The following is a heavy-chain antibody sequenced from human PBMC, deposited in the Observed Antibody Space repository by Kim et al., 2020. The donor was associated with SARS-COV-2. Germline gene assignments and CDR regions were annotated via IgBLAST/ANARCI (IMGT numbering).Heavy chain of an antibody. CDR2: IYYSGST. CDR1: GGSISSSSYY. D-gene: IGHD3-22*01. V-gene: IGHV4-39*01. Sequence: SETLSLTCTVSGGSISSSSYYWGWIRQPPGKGLEWIGSIYYSGSTYYNPSLKSRVTISVDTSKNQFSLKLSSVTAADTAVYYCARSGRYYDSSGYYFQDFEYWGQGTLVTVSS. J-gene: IGHJ4*02. CDR3: ARSGRYYDSSGYYFQDFEY.